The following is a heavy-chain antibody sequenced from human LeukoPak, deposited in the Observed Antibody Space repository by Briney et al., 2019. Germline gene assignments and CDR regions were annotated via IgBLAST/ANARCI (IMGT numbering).Heavy chain of an antibody. J-gene: IGHJ5*02. CDR2: ICYSGST. Sequence: SETLSLTCTVSGGSISSYYWSWIRQPPGKGLEWIGYICYSGSTNYNPSLKSRVTISVDTSKNQFSLKLSSVTAADTAVYYCARDHGRYGDYRPGFDPWGQGTLVTVSS. D-gene: IGHD4-17*01. CDR3: ARDHGRYGDYRPGFDP. CDR1: GGSISSYY. V-gene: IGHV4-59*01.